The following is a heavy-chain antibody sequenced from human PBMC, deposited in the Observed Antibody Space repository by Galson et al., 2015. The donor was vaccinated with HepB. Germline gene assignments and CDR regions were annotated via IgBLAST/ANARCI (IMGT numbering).Heavy chain of an antibody. J-gene: IGHJ4*02. V-gene: IGHV1-18*01. CDR1: GYTFTSYG. D-gene: IGHD2-2*01. CDR2: ISAYNGNT. CDR3: ARAIVVVPAASDLDY. Sequence: QSGAEVKKPGASVKVSCKASGYTFTSYGISWVRQAPGQGLEWMGWISAYNGNTNYAQKLQGRVTMTTDTSTSTAYMELRSLRSDDTAVYYCARAIVVVPAASDLDYWGQGTLVTVSS.